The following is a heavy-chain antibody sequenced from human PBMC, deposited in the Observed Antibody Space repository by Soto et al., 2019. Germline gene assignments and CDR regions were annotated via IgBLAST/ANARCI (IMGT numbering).Heavy chain of an antibody. Sequence: PGGSLRLSCVASGFVYLGYVRHWVRQAPGKGLEWVAVISYDGSNKYYADSVKGRFTISRDNSKNTLYLQMNSLRAEDTAVYYCAKGVGDCSGGSCPYLDYWGQGTLVTVSP. V-gene: IGHV3-30*18. CDR3: AKGVGDCSGGSCPYLDY. CDR2: ISYDGSNK. D-gene: IGHD2-15*01. CDR1: GFVYLGYV. J-gene: IGHJ4*02.